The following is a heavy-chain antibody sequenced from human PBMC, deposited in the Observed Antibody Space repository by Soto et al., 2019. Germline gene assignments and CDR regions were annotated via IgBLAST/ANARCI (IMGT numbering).Heavy chain of an antibody. Sequence: QVQLQESGPGLLKPSETLSLTCTVSGGSVSSYYWSWIRQPPGEGLEWIGYIYSSGSNNYNPSLKRRVTISVDTSKNQFSLKLSSVTAADTDVYDCARRPQLLCRAGAFDIWGQVTMVTVSS. J-gene: IGHJ3*02. D-gene: IGHD3-22*01. V-gene: IGHV4-59*02. CDR3: ARRPQLLCRAGAFDI. CDR1: GGSVSSYY. CDR2: IYSSGSN.